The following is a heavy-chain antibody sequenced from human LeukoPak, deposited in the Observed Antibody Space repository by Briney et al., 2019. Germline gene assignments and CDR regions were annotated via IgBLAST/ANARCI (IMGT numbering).Heavy chain of an antibody. CDR3: ASTSRDGNGHYWE. Sequence: GGSLRLSCAASGFTFSRYTMHWVRQAPGKELEWVSVIYSGGGAYYSNSVKGRFTISRDNSKNTLYLQMNSLRAEDTAVYYCASTSRDGNGHYWEWGQGTLVTVSS. J-gene: IGHJ4*02. V-gene: IGHV3-66*01. CDR2: IYSGGGA. D-gene: IGHD3-22*01. CDR1: GFTFSRYT.